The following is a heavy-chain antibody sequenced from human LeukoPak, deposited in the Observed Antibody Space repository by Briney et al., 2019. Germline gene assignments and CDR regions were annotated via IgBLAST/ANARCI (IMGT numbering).Heavy chain of an antibody. CDR2: ITYDGDTT. J-gene: IGHJ4*02. D-gene: IGHD3-10*01. Sequence: GRSLRLSCAASGFTFSSCGMHWIRQAPGKGLEWVAVITYDGDTTYFEDSVKGRFTISRDTSKSTLYLQMNSLGAEDTAVYYCVKEQGSGSYRTADYWGQGTLVTVSS. CDR3: VKEQGSGSYRTADY. CDR1: GFTFSSCG. V-gene: IGHV3-30*18.